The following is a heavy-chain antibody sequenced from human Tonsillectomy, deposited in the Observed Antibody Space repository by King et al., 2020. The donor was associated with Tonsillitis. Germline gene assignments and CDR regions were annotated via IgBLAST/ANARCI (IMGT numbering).Heavy chain of an antibody. Sequence: VQLVESGGGVVQPGRSLRLSCAASRFTINNYAMNWVRQAPGKGLEWVAVISYDGKAKSYAKSVKGRFTISRDNSENTIYLQMNSLRPEDTAVYYCARDVGPGVAAAGTLDPWGQGTLVTVSS. V-gene: IGHV3-30*04. CDR3: ARDVGPGVAAAGTLDP. CDR1: RFTINNYA. J-gene: IGHJ5*02. D-gene: IGHD6-13*01. CDR2: ISYDGKAK.